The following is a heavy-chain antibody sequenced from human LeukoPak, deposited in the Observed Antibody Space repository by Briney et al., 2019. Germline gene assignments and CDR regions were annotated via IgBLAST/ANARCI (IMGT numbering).Heavy chain of an antibody. V-gene: IGHV1-8*01. CDR1: GYTFSSYD. D-gene: IGHD3-3*01. CDR3: ARGSGYYDFWSGYPYFDY. CDR2: MNPNSGNT. Sequence: APVKVSCKASGYTFSSYDINWVRQAPGQGLEWMGWMNPNSGNTGYAQKFQGRVTMTRNTSISTAYMELSSLRSEDPAVYYCARGSGYYDFWSGYPYFDYWGQGTLVTVSS. J-gene: IGHJ4*02.